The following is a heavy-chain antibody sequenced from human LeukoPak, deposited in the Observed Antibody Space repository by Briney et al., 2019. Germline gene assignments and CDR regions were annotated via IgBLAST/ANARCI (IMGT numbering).Heavy chain of an antibody. V-gene: IGHV3-7*01. CDR3: AKELIGFATLDY. CDR1: GFTFSDYW. CDR2: IKPDGSEK. Sequence: GGSLRLSCAASGFTFSDYWMTWVRQAPGKGLEWVANIKPDGSEKYYVDSVKGRFTISRDNAKNSLYLQMNSLRVEDTAVYYCAKELIGFATLDYWGQGTLVTVSS. J-gene: IGHJ4*02. D-gene: IGHD3-10*01.